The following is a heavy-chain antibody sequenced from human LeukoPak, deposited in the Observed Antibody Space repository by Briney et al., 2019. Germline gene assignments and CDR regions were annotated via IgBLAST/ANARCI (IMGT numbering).Heavy chain of an antibody. Sequence: PGGSLRLSCAASGFTFSSYAMSWVRQAPGKGLEWVSAISGSGGSTYYADSVKGRFTISRDNSKNTLYLQMNSLRAEDTAVYCCAKDFEYSSSPPLVYYGMDVWGQGTTVTVSS. D-gene: IGHD6-6*01. J-gene: IGHJ6*02. V-gene: IGHV3-23*01. CDR1: GFTFSSYA. CDR3: AKDFEYSSSPPLVYYGMDV. CDR2: ISGSGGST.